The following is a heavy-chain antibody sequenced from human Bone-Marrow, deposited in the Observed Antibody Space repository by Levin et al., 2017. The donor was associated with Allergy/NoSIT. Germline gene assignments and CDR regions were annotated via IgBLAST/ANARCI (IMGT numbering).Heavy chain of an antibody. V-gene: IGHV3-30*17. CDR1: GFNFRSYS. CDR3: ARDYVRYRTFYYGLDV. Sequence: GGSLRLSCTASGFNFRSYSFHWVRQAPGKGLEWLALLSYDVSNEYYADSVKGRFTISRDDSKNTVYLQMHSLRPEDTAIYYCARDYVRYRTFYYGLDVWGQGTTVTVSS. J-gene: IGHJ6*02. CDR2: LSYDVSNE. D-gene: IGHD1-1*01.